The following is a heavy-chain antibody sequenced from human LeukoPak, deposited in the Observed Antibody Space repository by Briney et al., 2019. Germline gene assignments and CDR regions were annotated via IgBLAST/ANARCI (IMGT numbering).Heavy chain of an antibody. D-gene: IGHD3-16*01. CDR3: ARDLFTFGGNSFDY. Sequence: GGSLRLSCAASGSTFTSYWMTWVRQAPGKQLEWVANIKQDGSEKYFVDSVRGRFTISRDNAKSSLYLQMNSLRAEDTAVYFCARDLFTFGGNSFDYWGQGTLVTVSS. V-gene: IGHV3-7*04. J-gene: IGHJ4*02. CDR1: GSTFTSYW. CDR2: IKQDGSEK.